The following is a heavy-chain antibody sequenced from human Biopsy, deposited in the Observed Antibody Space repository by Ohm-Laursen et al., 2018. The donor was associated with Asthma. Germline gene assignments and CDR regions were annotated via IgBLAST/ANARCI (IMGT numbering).Heavy chain of an antibody. CDR1: GFTFDDYA. Sequence: SLRLSCAASGFTFDDYAMHWVRQAPGKGLEWVSGISWNSGSIGYADSVKGRFTISRDNAKNSLYLQMNSLRAEDTASYYCAKGEWELLEANFDYWGQGTLATVSS. V-gene: IGHV3-9*01. CDR3: AKGEWELLEANFDY. J-gene: IGHJ4*02. D-gene: IGHD1-26*01. CDR2: ISWNSGSI.